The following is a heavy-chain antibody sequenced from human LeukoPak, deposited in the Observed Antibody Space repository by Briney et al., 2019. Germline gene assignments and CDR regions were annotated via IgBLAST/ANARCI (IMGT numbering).Heavy chain of an antibody. Sequence: GGSLRLSCAASGFTFSSYSMNWVRQAPGKGLEWVSYISSSSSTIYYADSVKGRFTIARDNAKNSLYLQMNSLRAEDTAVYYCARRGGPPGSRLYFDYWGQGTLVTVSS. V-gene: IGHV3-48*01. CDR2: ISSSSSTI. J-gene: IGHJ4*02. CDR3: ARRGGPPGSRLYFDY. D-gene: IGHD1-26*01. CDR1: GFTFSSYS.